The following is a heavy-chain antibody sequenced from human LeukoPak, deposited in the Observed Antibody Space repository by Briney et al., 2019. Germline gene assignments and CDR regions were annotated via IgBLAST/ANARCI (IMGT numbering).Heavy chain of an antibody. J-gene: IGHJ4*02. CDR2: IKQDGSQK. CDR3: ARGTIKNVVLPPDFMY. Sequence: GGSLRLSCAASGFTFTNHWMNWVRQAPGKGPEWVANIKQDGSQKNYVDSVKGRFAISRDNARSSLYLQMNSLRVEDTAVYFCARGTIKNVVLPPDFMYWGQGTLVTVSS. D-gene: IGHD2-2*01. CDR1: GFTFTNHW. V-gene: IGHV3-7*04.